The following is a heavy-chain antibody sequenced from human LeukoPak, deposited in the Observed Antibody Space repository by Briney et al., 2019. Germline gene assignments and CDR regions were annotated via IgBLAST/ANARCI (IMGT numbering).Heavy chain of an antibody. D-gene: IGHD6-13*01. CDR1: GGSISSYY. Sequence: SSETLSLTCTVSGGSISSYYWSWIRQPAGKGLEWIGRIYTSGSTNYNPSLKSRVTMSVDTSKNQFSLKLSSVTAADTAVYYCARDSLAAGTAFAYYYYGMDVWGQGTMVTVSS. J-gene: IGHJ6*02. CDR3: ARDSLAAGTAFAYYYYGMDV. CDR2: IYTSGST. V-gene: IGHV4-4*07.